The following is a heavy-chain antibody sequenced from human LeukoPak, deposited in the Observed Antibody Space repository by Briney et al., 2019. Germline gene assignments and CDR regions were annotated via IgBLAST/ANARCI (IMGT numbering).Heavy chain of an antibody. CDR1: GYTFTSYD. D-gene: IGHD4-23*01. CDR3: ARDNSVEDTAWWFDP. Sequence: ASVKVSCKASGYTFTSYDINWVRQATGRGLEWMGSMTPNSGNTAYAQKFQGRVTMTRTTSISTAYMELSSLRSEDTAVYYCARDNSVEDTAWWFDPWGQGTLVTVSS. V-gene: IGHV1-8*01. CDR2: MTPNSGNT. J-gene: IGHJ5*02.